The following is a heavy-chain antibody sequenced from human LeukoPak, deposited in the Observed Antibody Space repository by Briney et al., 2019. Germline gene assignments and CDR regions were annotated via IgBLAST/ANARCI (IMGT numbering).Heavy chain of an antibody. CDR1: GFTFSSYW. J-gene: IGHJ1*01. Sequence: GGSLRLSCAASGFTFSSYWMTWVRQAPGKGLEWVANIKRDGSDKYYVGSVDGRFTISRDNAQNSLYLQMSSLRAEDTAIYYCATYSSSNAREFQHWGQGTLVTVSS. D-gene: IGHD2-2*01. V-gene: IGHV3-7*01. CDR3: ATYSSSNAREFQH. CDR2: IKRDGSDK.